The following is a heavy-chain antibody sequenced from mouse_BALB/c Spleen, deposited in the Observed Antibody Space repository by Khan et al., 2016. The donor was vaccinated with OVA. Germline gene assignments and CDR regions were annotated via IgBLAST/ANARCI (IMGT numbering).Heavy chain of an antibody. CDR3: AREEALYYFDY. V-gene: IGHV1S132*01. CDR1: GYIFTSYW. D-gene: IGHD3-2*02. CDR2: IYPGTDNT. Sequence: QVQLQQSGAELVRPGASVKLTCKTSGYIFTSYWIHWVKQRSGQGLEWIARIYPGTDNTYYTEKVKDRATLTADKSSSTAYMQLSSLKSEDSAVYFCAREEALYYFDYWGQGTTLTVSS. J-gene: IGHJ2*01.